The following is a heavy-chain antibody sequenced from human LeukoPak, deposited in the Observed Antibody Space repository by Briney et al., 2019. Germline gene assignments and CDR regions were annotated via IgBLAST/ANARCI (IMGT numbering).Heavy chain of an antibody. D-gene: IGHD2-15*01. Sequence: GGSLRLSCAASGFTFSSYAMHWVRQAPGKGLEWAAVISYDGSNKYYADSVKGRFTISRDNSKNTLYLQMNSLRAEDTAVYYCARGRGIVVVLGTTRTHRDYYMDVWGKGTTVTVSS. CDR1: GFTFSSYA. CDR3: ARGRGIVVVLGTTRTHRDYYMDV. CDR2: ISYDGSNK. J-gene: IGHJ6*03. V-gene: IGHV3-30*04.